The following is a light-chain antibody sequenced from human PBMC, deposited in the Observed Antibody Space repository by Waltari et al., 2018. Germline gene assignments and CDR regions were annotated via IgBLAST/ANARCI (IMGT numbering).Light chain of an antibody. CDR3: QKYTSAPRT. CDR2: EAS. J-gene: IGKJ3*01. CDR1: QDISHY. V-gene: IGKV1-27*01. Sequence: DIQMTQSPSSLSAFVGDRVTITCRASQDISHYLAWYQQRPGQVPRLLIYEASTLQSGVPSRFSGSGSGTDFTLTISSLQPEEVATYYCQKYTSAPRTFGPGTKIEIK.